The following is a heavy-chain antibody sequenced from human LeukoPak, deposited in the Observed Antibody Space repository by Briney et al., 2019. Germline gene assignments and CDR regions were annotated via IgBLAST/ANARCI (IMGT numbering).Heavy chain of an antibody. V-gene: IGHV3-11*04. CDR1: GFTFSDYY. J-gene: IGHJ4*02. CDR2: ISSSGRTI. D-gene: IGHD2-2*01. Sequence: GGSLSLSCAASGFTFSDYYMSWVRQAPGKGLEWVSHISSSGRTIYYADSVKGRFTISSDNAKNSLYLQMNSLRAEDTAVYYCARPDCSSTSCYEFGSWGQGTLVTVSS. CDR3: ARPDCSSTSCYEFGS.